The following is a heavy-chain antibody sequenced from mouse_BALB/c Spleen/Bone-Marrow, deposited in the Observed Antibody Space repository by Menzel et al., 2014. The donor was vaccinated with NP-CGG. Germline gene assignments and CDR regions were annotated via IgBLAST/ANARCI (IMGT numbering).Heavy chain of an antibody. D-gene: IGHD2-1*01. CDR1: GYTFTNYW. J-gene: IGHJ3*01. CDR3: VRPYGNYVGFAY. Sequence: QVQLQQPGAELAKPGASVKMSCKASGYTFTNYWMHWVKQRPGQGLEWIGYINPSTGYTENNQNFKDKATLTADKSSSTAHMQLSSLTSEDLAVYYCVRPYGNYVGFAYWGQGTPVTVSA. V-gene: IGHV1-7*01. CDR2: INPSTGYT.